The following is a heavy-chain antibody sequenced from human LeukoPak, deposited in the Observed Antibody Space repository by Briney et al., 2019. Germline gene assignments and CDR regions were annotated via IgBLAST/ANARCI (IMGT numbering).Heavy chain of an antibody. CDR3: VKDHGYLLEYFQH. Sequence: GGSLRLSCAASGFTFSSYGMHWVRQAPGKGLEWVAFIRYDGSNKYYADSVKGRFTISRDNSKNTLYLQMNSLRAEDTAVYYCVKDHGYLLEYFQHWGQGTLVTVSS. CDR1: GFTFSSYG. J-gene: IGHJ1*01. V-gene: IGHV3-30*02. CDR2: IRYDGSNK. D-gene: IGHD5-24*01.